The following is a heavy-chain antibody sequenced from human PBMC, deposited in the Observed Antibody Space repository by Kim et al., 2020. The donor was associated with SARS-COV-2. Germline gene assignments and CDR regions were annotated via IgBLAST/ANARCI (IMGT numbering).Heavy chain of an antibody. V-gene: IGHV4-34*13. J-gene: IGHJ6*02. CDR2: T. D-gene: IGHD3-3*02. CDR3: ARLAFYGMDV. Sequence: TTYNPPLKARVSISADATKSQFSLILTSMTAADTAVYYCARLAFYGMDVWGQGITVTVS.